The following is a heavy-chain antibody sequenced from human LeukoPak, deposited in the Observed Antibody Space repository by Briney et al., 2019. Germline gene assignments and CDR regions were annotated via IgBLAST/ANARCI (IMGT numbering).Heavy chain of an antibody. Sequence: SETLSLTCAVYVGSFSGYYWSWIRQPPGKGLEWSGEINHSGSTNYNPSLKSRVTISVDTSKNQFSLKRSSVTAADTAVYYCARVVRRGITMVRGVIFHFDYWGQGTLVTVSS. D-gene: IGHD3-10*01. J-gene: IGHJ4*02. CDR1: VGSFSGYY. CDR2: INHSGST. CDR3: ARVVRRGITMVRGVIFHFDY. V-gene: IGHV4-34*01.